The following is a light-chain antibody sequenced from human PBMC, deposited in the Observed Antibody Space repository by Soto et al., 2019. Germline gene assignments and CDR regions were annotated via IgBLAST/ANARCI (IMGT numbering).Light chain of an antibody. CDR2: EVS. CDR1: STDVGAYNY. Sequence: QSVLTQPPSASGSPGQSVTISCTGTSTDVGAYNYVSWYQQHPGKAPKLMIYEVSKRPSGVPDRFSGSKSGNTASLTVSGLQAEDEAGYYCSSYAGSNKLVFGGGTKLTVL. V-gene: IGLV2-8*01. CDR3: SSYAGSNKLV. J-gene: IGLJ2*01.